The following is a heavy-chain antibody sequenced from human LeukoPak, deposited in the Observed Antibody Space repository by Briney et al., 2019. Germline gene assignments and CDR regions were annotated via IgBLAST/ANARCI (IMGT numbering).Heavy chain of an antibody. V-gene: IGHV4-4*09. CDR1: GASISTYY. CDR3: ARHLATTVTRGYSCHPMDV. J-gene: IGHJ6*03. Sequence: SETLSLTCTASGASISTYYWSWIRQPPGEGLEWIAYISPSGSAVYNPSLNSRLTVSVDTSKNQFSLKLNSVTAADTAVYYCARHLATTVTRGYSCHPMDVWGKGTTVSVSS. CDR2: ISPSGSA. D-gene: IGHD4-17*01.